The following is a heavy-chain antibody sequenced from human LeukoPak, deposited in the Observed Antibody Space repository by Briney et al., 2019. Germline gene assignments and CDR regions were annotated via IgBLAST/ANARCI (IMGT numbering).Heavy chain of an antibody. CDR3: VSGRGSGFDY. D-gene: IGHD3-10*01. CDR1: GGSMSSGGDY. V-gene: IGHV4-61*02. J-gene: IGHJ4*02. CDR2: IYTIGNT. Sequence: TSETLSLTCTVAGGSMSSGGDYWTWLRQPAGKGLEWIGLIYTIGNTNYNPSLRSRVTISIDTSKNQFSLKLTSVTAADTAVYYCVSGRGSGFDYWGQGTLVTVSS.